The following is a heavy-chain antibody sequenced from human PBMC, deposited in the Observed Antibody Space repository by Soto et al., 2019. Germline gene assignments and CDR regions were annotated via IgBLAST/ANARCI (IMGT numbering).Heavy chain of an antibody. V-gene: IGHV2-5*02. Sequence: QINLIESGPTLVKPTQPLTLTCTFSGFSLSTSGAAVGWVRQPPGRALEWLALIYWDGDKRYNASLGNRLTITNYTSINQVVLPLINVDPADTATYYCAHRATMTIFGLIIDNGIWFDPLGQGTRVIVSS. J-gene: IGHJ5*02. CDR2: IYWDGDK. CDR3: AHRATMTIFGLIIDNGIWFDP. CDR1: GFSLSTSGAA. D-gene: IGHD3-3*01.